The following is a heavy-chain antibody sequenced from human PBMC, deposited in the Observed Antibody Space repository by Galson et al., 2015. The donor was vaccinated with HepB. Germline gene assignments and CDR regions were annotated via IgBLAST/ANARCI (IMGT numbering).Heavy chain of an antibody. D-gene: IGHD3-22*01. CDR3: AKDQGYYDIMDWYFDL. CDR2: ISYDGSNK. J-gene: IGHJ2*01. Sequence: SLRLSCAASGFTFSSYGMHWVRQAPGKGLEWVAVISYDGSNKYYADSVKGRSTISRDNSKNTLYLQMNSLRAEDTAVYYCAKDQGYYDIMDWYFDLWGRGTLVTVSS. CDR1: GFTFSSYG. V-gene: IGHV3-30*18.